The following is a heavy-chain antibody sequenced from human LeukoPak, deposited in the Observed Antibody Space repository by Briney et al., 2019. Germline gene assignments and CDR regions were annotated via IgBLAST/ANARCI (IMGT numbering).Heavy chain of an antibody. Sequence: PGASVKVSCKASGYTFTGYYMHWVRQAPGQGLEWMGWINPNSGGTNYAQKFQGRVTMTRDTSISTAYMELSRLRSDDTAVYYCATPLNWGSYRYTGLDFDYWGQGTLVTVSS. D-gene: IGHD3-16*02. V-gene: IGHV1-2*02. CDR1: GYTFTGYY. CDR2: INPNSGGT. CDR3: ATPLNWGSYRYTGLDFDY. J-gene: IGHJ4*02.